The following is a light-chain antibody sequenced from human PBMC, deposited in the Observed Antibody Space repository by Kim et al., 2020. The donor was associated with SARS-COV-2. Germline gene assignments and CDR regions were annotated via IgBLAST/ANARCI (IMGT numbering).Light chain of an antibody. CDR2: QDT. CDR1: KLGNKY. Sequence: PGQTASITCSGDKLGNKYASWYQQKPGQSPVLVIYQDTNRPSGIPERFSGSNSGNTATLTISGTQAMDEADYYCQAWDSSTDHYVFGTGTKVTVL. CDR3: QAWDSSTDHYV. V-gene: IGLV3-1*01. J-gene: IGLJ1*01.